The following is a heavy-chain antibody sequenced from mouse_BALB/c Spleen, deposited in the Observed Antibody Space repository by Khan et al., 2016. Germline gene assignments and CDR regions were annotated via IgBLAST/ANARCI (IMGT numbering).Heavy chain of an antibody. J-gene: IGHJ3*01. Sequence: VQLQQSGAELVKPGASVKLSCTASGFNLKDTYMHWVKQRPEQGLEWIGRIDPANGNTKYDPKFQGKATITADTSSNTVYLQLSSLTSEDTAVYYCASRLAYWGQGTLVTVSA. CDR2: IDPANGNT. V-gene: IGHV14-3*02. CDR1: GFNLKDTY. CDR3: ASRLAY.